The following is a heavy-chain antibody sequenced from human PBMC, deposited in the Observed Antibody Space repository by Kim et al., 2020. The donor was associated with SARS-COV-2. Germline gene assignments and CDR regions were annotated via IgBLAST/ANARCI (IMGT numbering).Heavy chain of an antibody. CDR2: ISYDGSNK. D-gene: IGHD4-17*01. V-gene: IGHV3-30*04. Sequence: GGSLRLSCAASGFTFSSYAMHGVRQAPGKGLEWVAVISYDGSNKYYADSVKGRFTISRDNSKNTLYLQMNSLRAEDTAVYYCAKLIYGDYPLRYYGMDVWGQGTTVTVSS. CDR3: AKLIYGDYPLRYYGMDV. J-gene: IGHJ6*02. CDR1: GFTFSSYA.